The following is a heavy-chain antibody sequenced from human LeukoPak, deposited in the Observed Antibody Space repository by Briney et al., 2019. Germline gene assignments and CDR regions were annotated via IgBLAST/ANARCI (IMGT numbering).Heavy chain of an antibody. CDR3: VRDDATDDNGFDI. CDR1: GFTFSSFG. Sequence: GGSLRVSCAASGFTFSSFGMHWVRQAPGKGLEWVALIIDESRQFYTPSVKGRFTISRDNSKNTLYLEMNSLRVEDAAVYYCVRDDATDDNGFDIWGQGTMVTVSS. D-gene: IGHD3-9*01. CDR2: IIDESRQ. V-gene: IGHV3-30*12. J-gene: IGHJ3*02.